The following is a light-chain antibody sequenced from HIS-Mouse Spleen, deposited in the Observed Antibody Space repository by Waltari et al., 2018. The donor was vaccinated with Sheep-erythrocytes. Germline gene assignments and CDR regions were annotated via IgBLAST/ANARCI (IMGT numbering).Light chain of an antibody. CDR3: YSTDSSGNHWV. J-gene: IGLJ3*02. Sequence: SYELTQPPSVSVSPGQTARITCSGDALPKQYAYWYQQKSGQAPVLVIYEDSKRPSGIPEGFSGSSSWTMATLTISGAQVEDDADYYCYSTDSSGNHWVFGGGTKLTVL. CDR2: EDS. CDR1: ALPKQY. V-gene: IGLV3-10*01.